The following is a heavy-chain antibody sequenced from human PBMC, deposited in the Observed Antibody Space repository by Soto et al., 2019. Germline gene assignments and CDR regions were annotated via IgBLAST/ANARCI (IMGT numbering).Heavy chain of an antibody. CDR2: INAGNGNT. Sequence: VSRKVSCKASGYTFSSYAMHWVRPAPGQRHEWMGWINAGNGNTKYSQKFQGRVTITRDTSASTAYMELSSLRSEDTAVYYCARDKYNWNVPRSRVFYYCYGMDVWGQGTTVTVSS. CDR1: GYTFSSYA. D-gene: IGHD1-1*01. V-gene: IGHV1-3*01. J-gene: IGHJ6*02. CDR3: ARDKYNWNVPRSRVFYYCYGMDV.